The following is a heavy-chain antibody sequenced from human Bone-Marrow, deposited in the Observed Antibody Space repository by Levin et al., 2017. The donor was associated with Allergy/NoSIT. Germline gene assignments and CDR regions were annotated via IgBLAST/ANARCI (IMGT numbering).Heavy chain of an antibody. J-gene: IGHJ3*02. Sequence: KISCKASGGTFSSYAISWVRQAPGQGLEWMGGIIPIFGTANYAQKFQGRVTITADESTSTAYMELSSLRSEDTAVYYCARDRGLVVPAAMLAFDIWGQGTMVTVSS. CDR2: IIPIFGTA. CDR1: GGTFSSYA. V-gene: IGHV1-69*01. D-gene: IGHD2-2*01. CDR3: ARDRGLVVPAAMLAFDI.